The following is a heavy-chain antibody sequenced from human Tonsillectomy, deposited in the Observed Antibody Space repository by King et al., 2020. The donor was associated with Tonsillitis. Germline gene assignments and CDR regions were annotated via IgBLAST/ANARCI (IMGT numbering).Heavy chain of an antibody. V-gene: IGHV3-74*01. CDR3: ARGPPWSTYYYYVWGSSPAYGMDV. Sequence: VQLVESGGGLVQPGGSLRLSCAASGFTFSSYWMHWVRQAPGKGLVWVSRINSDGSSTSYADSVKGRFTISRDNAKNTLYLQMNSLRAEDTAVYYCARGPPWSTYYYYVWGSSPAYGMDVWGQGTTVTVSS. D-gene: IGHD3-16*01. J-gene: IGHJ6*02. CDR2: INSDGSST. CDR1: GFTFSSYW.